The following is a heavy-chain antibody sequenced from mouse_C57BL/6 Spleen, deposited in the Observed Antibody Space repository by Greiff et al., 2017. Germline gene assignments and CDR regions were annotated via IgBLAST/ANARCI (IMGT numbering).Heavy chain of an antibody. CDR1: GYTFTDYY. J-gene: IGHJ2*01. V-gene: IGHV1-26*01. CDR3: ASSGSSLYFDY. D-gene: IGHD1-1*01. Sequence: VQLQQSGPELVKPGASVKISCKASGYTFTDYYMNWVKQSHGKSLEWIGDINPNNGGTSYNQKFKGKATLTVDTSSSTAYMELRSLTSEDSAVYYCASSGSSLYFDYWGQGTTLTVSS. CDR2: INPNNGGT.